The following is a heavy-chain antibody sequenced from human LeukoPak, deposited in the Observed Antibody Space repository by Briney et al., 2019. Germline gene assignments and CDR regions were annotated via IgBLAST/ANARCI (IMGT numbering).Heavy chain of an antibody. Sequence: GGSLRLSCVGSGFTFSSDWMNWVRQAPGKGLEWVANIKPDGSEKYYVDSVKGRFTISRDNAKNSLSLQMNSLRVEDTAVYYCSGYNWFDPWGQGTLVTVSS. CDR2: IKPDGSEK. CDR1: GFTFSSDW. CDR3: SGYNWFDP. V-gene: IGHV3-7*01. J-gene: IGHJ5*02.